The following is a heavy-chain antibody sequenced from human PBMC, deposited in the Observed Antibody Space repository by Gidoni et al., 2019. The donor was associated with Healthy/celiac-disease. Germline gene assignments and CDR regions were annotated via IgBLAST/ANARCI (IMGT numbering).Heavy chain of an antibody. CDR1: GCTFSSYA. CDR3: ARGRIAVAGYPYYYYGMDV. Sequence: QVQLVQSVAEVKKPGSSVRVSCKASGCTFSSYAIRWVRQAPGQGLGWMGGIIPIFGTANYAQKFQGSVTITEDESTSTAYMELISLRSEDTAVYYCARGRIAVAGYPYYYYGMDVWGQGTTVTVSS. J-gene: IGHJ6*02. V-gene: IGHV1-69*01. CDR2: IIPIFGTA. D-gene: IGHD6-19*01.